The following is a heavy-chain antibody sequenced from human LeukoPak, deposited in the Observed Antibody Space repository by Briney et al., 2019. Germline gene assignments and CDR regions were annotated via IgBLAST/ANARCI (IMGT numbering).Heavy chain of an antibody. J-gene: IGHJ6*02. CDR3: TRHDAVPVIGHGMGV. CDR2: IYYNGIT. Sequence: SETLSLTCTVSGGSISSYYWSWTRQPPGKGLEWVGYIYYNGITNYNPSLESRVTISVDTSKNQFSLKLSSVTAADTAVYYCTRHDAVPVIGHGMGVWGQGTTVTVSS. CDR1: GGSISSYY. V-gene: IGHV4-59*08. D-gene: IGHD3-16*02.